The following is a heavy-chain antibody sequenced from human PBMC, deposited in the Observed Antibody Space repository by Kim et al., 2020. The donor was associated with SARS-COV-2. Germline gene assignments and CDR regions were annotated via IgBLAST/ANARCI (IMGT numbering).Heavy chain of an antibody. J-gene: IGHJ4*02. V-gene: IGHV3-23*01. CDR3: AKYHSGWYSGYFDY. Sequence: ADFVKGRFTISRDNSKNTLYLQMNSLRSEDTAVYYCAKYHSGWYSGYFDYWGQGTLVTVSS. D-gene: IGHD6-19*01.